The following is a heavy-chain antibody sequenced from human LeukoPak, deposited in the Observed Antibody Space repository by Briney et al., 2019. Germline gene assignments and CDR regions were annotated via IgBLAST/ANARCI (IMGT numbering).Heavy chain of an antibody. CDR3: XXRXISTXTIDY. J-gene: IGHJ4*02. V-gene: IGHV4-39*01. D-gene: IGHD4-17*01. CDR1: GGSVSSSSYY. Sequence: SETLSLTCTVSGGSVSSSSYYWVWIRQPPGKGLEWIGNIYYSGGTYYNPSLKSRVTISVDTSKNQFSLKLTSVTAADTSIYHXXXRXISTXTIDYWGQGTLVTVSS. CDR2: IYYSGGT.